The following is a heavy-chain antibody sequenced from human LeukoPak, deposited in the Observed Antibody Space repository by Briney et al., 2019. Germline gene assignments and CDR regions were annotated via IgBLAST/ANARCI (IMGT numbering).Heavy chain of an antibody. D-gene: IGHD6-6*01. CDR3: ATETFEYSSSSYLDY. V-gene: IGHV1-24*01. CDR2: FDPEDGET. CDR1: GYTLTELS. Sequence: GASVKVSCKVSGYTLTELSMHWVRQAPGKGLEWMGGFDPEDGETIYAQKFQGRVTMTEDTSTDTAYMELSSLRSEDTAVYYCATETFEYSSSSYLDYWGQGTLVTVSS. J-gene: IGHJ4*02.